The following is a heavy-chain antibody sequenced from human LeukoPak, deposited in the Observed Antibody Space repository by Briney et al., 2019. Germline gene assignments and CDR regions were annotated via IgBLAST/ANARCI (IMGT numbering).Heavy chain of an antibody. CDR1: GFAFSRHW. J-gene: IGHJ4*02. CDR2: MKEDGSQI. D-gene: IGHD1-26*01. Sequence: GGSLRLSCAASGFAFSRHWMSWVRQAPGKGLEWVANMKEDGSQIYYVDSVKGRFSISRDNANNLVYLQMNSLRVEDTAVYYCARDPEGGACDYWRQGTLVTVSS. V-gene: IGHV3-7*01. CDR3: ARDPEGGACDY.